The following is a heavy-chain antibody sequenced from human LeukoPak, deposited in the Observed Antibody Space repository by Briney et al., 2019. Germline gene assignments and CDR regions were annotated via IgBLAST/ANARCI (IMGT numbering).Heavy chain of an antibody. D-gene: IGHD1-26*01. Sequence: PGGSLRLSCAASGFTFDDYTMHWVRHAPGKGLEWVSLISWDGGSTYYADSVKGRFTISRDNSKNSLYLQMNSLRTEDTALYYCAKDRGSYSFDIWGQGTMVTVSS. J-gene: IGHJ3*02. CDR1: GFTFDDYT. CDR3: AKDRGSYSFDI. V-gene: IGHV3-43*01. CDR2: ISWDGGST.